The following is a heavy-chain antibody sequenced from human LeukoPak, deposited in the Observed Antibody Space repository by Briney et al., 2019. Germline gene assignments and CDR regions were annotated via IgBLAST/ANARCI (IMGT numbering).Heavy chain of an antibody. V-gene: IGHV3-74*01. Sequence: RSGGSLRLSCAASGFTFSSYWMHWVRQAPGKGLVWVSRINSDGSSTDYAVSVKGRFTISRDNAKNTLYLQMNNLRAEDTAVYYCARGPSGYHNTGGQGTLVTVSS. J-gene: IGHJ4*02. D-gene: IGHD5-12*01. CDR3: ARGPSGYHNT. CDR1: GFTFSSYW. CDR2: INSDGSST.